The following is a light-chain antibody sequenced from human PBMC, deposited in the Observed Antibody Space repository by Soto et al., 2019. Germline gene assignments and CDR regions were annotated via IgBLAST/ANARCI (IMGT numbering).Light chain of an antibody. V-gene: IGKV1-9*01. CDR2: AAS. Sequence: DIQLTQSPSFLSTSVGDRVTITCRASQGISSYLAWYQQKRGKAPKLLIYAASTLQSVVPSTFSGSGSGTELTLKISSLQTEDFATYYCKQFNSYPLTFDGGTKVEIK. CDR3: KQFNSYPLT. CDR1: QGISSY. J-gene: IGKJ4*01.